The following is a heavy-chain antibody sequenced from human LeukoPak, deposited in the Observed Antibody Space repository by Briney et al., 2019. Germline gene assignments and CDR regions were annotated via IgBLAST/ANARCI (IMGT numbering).Heavy chain of an antibody. D-gene: IGHD5-18*01. V-gene: IGHV3-74*01. CDR2: INSDGSST. Sequence: GGSLRLSCAASGFTFSSYWMHWVRQAPGKGLVWVSRINSDGSSTSYADSVKGRFTISRDNAKNTLYLQTNSLRAEDTAVYYCAGSNSYGYIRDDYWGQGTLVTVSS. CDR3: AGSNSYGYIRDDY. CDR1: GFTFSSYW. J-gene: IGHJ4*02.